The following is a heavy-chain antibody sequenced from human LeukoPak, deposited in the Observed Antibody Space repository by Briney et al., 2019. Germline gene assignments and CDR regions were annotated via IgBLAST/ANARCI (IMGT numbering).Heavy chain of an antibody. CDR3: ARAMTDAFDI. CDR2: INHSGST. CDR1: GGSFSGYY. Sequence: SETLSLTCAVYGGSFSGYYWSWIRQPPGKGLEWIGEINHSGSTNYNPSLKSRVTISVDTSKNQFSLKLSSVTAADTAVYYCARAMTDAFDIWGQGTMVTVSS. D-gene: IGHD2-2*01. J-gene: IGHJ3*02. V-gene: IGHV4-34*01.